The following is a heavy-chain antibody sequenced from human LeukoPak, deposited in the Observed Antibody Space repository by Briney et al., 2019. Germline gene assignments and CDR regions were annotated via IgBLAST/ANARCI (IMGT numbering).Heavy chain of an antibody. CDR3: AREAPMVRGVIAFDI. J-gene: IGHJ3*02. V-gene: IGHV4-59*01. CDR1: GGSISSYY. Sequence: SETLSLTCTVSGGSISSYYWSWIRQPPGKGLGWIGYIYFSRSTNYNPSLKSRVTISVDTSKNQFSLKLSSVTAADTAVYYCAREAPMVRGVIAFDIWGQGTMVSVSS. D-gene: IGHD3-10*01. CDR2: IYFSRST.